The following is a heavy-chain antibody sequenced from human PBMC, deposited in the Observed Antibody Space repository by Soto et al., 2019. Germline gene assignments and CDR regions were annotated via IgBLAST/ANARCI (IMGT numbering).Heavy chain of an antibody. CDR3: ALEVRRSNKFDH. V-gene: IGHV1-24*01. CDR1: GYTLTELS. D-gene: IGHD6-13*01. CDR2: FDLENGET. J-gene: IGHJ4*02. Sequence: ASVKVSCKVSGYTLTELSIHWVRQAPGEGLEWMGGFDLENGETIYAQRFQGRVTMTEESSADTPYMELSSLRSEDTAVYYCALEVRRSNKFDHWGQGTMVTVPQ.